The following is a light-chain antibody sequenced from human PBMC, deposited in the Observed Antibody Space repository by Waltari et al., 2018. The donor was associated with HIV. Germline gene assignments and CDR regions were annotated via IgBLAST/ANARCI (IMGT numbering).Light chain of an antibody. CDR1: SSDTDTYNL. CDR3: SSYANTDTLL. CDR2: GVD. V-gene: IGLV2-14*01. J-gene: IGLJ3*02. Sequence: QSALTQPASVSGSPRQSITISCTGPSSDTDTYNLLSWYRQYPGMAPQLVIHGVDTRPSGVSDRFSGSKSGNVASLTIASLQSEDEAEYYCSSYANTDTLLFGRGTKLTVL.